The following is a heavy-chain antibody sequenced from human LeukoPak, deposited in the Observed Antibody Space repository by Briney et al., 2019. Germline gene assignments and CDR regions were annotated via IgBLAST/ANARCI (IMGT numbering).Heavy chain of an antibody. CDR3: ARKVPDFWSGYAHCRFDP. CDR1: GGSFSGYY. D-gene: IGHD3-3*01. V-gene: IGHV4-34*01. CDR2: INHSGST. Sequence: SSQTLSLTCAVYGGSFSGYYWSWIRQPPGKGLEWIGEINHSGSTNYNPSLKSRVTISVDTSKNQFSLKLSSVTAADTAVYYCARKVPDFWSGYAHCRFDPWGQGTLVTVSS. J-gene: IGHJ5*02.